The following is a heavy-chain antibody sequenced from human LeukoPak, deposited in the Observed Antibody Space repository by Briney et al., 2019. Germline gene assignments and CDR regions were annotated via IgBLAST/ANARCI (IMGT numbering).Heavy chain of an antibody. V-gene: IGHV3-21*01. D-gene: IGHD1-26*01. CDR1: GFTFSRYR. CDR2: ISSSSSYI. J-gene: IGHJ4*02. CDR3: AREEYSGSYYFDY. Sequence: GGSLRLSCAASGFTFSRYRMNWVRQAPGKGLEWVSSISSSSSYIYYADSVKGRFTISRDNAKNSLYLQMNSLRPEDTAVYYCAREEYSGSYYFDYWGQGTLVTVSS.